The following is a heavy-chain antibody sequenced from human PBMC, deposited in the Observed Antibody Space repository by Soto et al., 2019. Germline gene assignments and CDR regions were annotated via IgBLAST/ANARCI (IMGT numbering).Heavy chain of an antibody. CDR3: AKCQSGSYSLYYYYGMDV. CDR2: IWYDGSKK. Sequence: GGSLRLSCAASGFTFSSYDMHWVRQAPGKGLEWVAVIWYDGSKKYYADSVKGRFTISRDNSKNTLYLQMNSLRAEDTAVYYCAKCQSGSYSLYYYYGMDVWGQGTTVTVSS. CDR1: GFTFSSYD. J-gene: IGHJ6*02. V-gene: IGHV3-30*02. D-gene: IGHD1-26*01.